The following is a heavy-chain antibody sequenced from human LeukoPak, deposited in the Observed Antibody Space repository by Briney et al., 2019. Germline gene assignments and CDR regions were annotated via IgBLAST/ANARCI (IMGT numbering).Heavy chain of an antibody. Sequence: SETLSLTCTVSAGSINNYYWSWIRQPPGKGLEWIGYIYYSGSTIYNPSLKSRVTISVDTSKNQFSLKLSSVTAADTAVYYCARHYRFYGMDVWGQGTTVTVSS. CDR2: IYYSGST. CDR1: AGSINNYY. D-gene: IGHD3-16*02. V-gene: IGHV4-59*08. CDR3: ARHYRFYGMDV. J-gene: IGHJ6*02.